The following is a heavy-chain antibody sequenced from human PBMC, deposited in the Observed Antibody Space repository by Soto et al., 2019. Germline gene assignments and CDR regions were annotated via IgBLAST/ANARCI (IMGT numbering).Heavy chain of an antibody. CDR3: AKTGTDGSWFDP. Sequence: SGPTLVNPTQTLTLTCTFSGFSLSTSGMRVSWIRQPPGKALEWLARIDWDDDKFYSTSLRTRLTISKDTSKNQVVLTMTNMDPVDTATYYCAKTGTDGSWFDPWGQGTLVAVSS. CDR1: GFSLSTSGMR. V-gene: IGHV2-70*04. D-gene: IGHD1-1*01. CDR2: IDWDDDK. J-gene: IGHJ5*02.